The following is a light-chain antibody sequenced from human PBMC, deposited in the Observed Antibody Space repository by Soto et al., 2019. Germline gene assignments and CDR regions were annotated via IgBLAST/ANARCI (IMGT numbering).Light chain of an antibody. CDR3: QQYGRSWT. CDR1: QSVSSSY. V-gene: IGKV3-20*01. Sequence: MLTQSPGTLSLSPGERATLSCRASQSVSSSYLAWYQQKPGQAPRLLIYGASSRATGIPDRFSGSGSGTDFTLTISRLEPEDFAVYYCQQYGRSWTFGQGTKVDIK. CDR2: GAS. J-gene: IGKJ1*01.